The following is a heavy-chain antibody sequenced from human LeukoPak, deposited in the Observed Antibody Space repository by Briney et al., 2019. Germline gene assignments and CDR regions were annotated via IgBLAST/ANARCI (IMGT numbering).Heavy chain of an antibody. CDR2: ISGSGDRI. CDR1: GFSFSSNS. D-gene: IGHD1-26*01. V-gene: IGHV3-23*01. J-gene: IGHJ5*02. CDR3: GKDSYVGVNWFDP. Sequence: GGSLRLSCAASGFSFSSNSMSWVRQAPGRGLEWVSAISGSGDRIFYADSVKGRFTISRDNSKNMVYLQMNSLRAEDTAFYYCGKDSYVGVNWFDPRGQGTLVTVSS.